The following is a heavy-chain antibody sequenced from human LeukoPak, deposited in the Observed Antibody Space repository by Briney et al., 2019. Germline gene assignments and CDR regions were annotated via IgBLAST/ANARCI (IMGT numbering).Heavy chain of an antibody. J-gene: IGHJ4*02. D-gene: IGHD5-12*01. CDR3: ARSGFSYYFDH. CDR2: IYYRGST. CDR1: GGYISSSIYY. V-gene: IGHV4-39*07. Sequence: SETLSLTCTVSGGYISSSIYYWGWIRQPPGKGLEWIGNIYYRGSTFYNMSVMSRVTISLDTSKNQVSLRLTSVAAADTAVYYCARSGFSYYFDHWGRGSLVSVSS.